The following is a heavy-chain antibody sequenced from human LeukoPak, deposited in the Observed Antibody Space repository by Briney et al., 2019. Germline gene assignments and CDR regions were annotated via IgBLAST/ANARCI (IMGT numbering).Heavy chain of an antibody. CDR1: GFTFSSYA. J-gene: IGHJ4*02. V-gene: IGHV3-23*01. CDR2: ISGSGGDT. D-gene: IGHD6-13*01. Sequence: QPGGSLRLSCAASGFTFSSYAMSWVRQAPGKGLEWVSVISGSGGDTYYADSVKGRFTISRDNSKNTLYLQMNTLRAEDTAVYYCAKNIIAAAGMMDCWGQGTLVTVSS. CDR3: AKNIIAAAGMMDC.